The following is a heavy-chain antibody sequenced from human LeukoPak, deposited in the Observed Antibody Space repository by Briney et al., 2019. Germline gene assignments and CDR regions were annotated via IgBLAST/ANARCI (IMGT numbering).Heavy chain of an antibody. CDR3: ARRAVGATGYYYYYYMDV. D-gene: IGHD1-26*01. CDR2: ISSNGGST. CDR1: GLTFSSYA. V-gene: IGHV3-64*01. Sequence: PGGSLRLSCAASGLTFSSYAMHWVRQAPGKGLEYVSAISSNGGSTYYANSVKGRFTISRDNSKNTLYLQMGSLRAEDMAVYYCARRAVGATGYYYYYYMDVWGKGTTVTVSS. J-gene: IGHJ6*03.